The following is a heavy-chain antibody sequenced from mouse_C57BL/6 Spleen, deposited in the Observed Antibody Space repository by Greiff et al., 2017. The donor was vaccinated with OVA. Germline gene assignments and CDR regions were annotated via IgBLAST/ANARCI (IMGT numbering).Heavy chain of an antibody. CDR3: VTEGNYFDY. Sequence: EVQLVESGGGLVQPKGSLKLSCAASGFTFNTYAMNWVRQAPGKGLEWVARIRSKSNNYATYYADSVKDRFTISRDDSQSMLYLQMNNLKTEDTAMYYCVTEGNYFDYWGQGTTLTVSS. CDR2: IRSKSNNYAT. CDR1: GFTFNTYA. V-gene: IGHV10-1*02. J-gene: IGHJ2*01.